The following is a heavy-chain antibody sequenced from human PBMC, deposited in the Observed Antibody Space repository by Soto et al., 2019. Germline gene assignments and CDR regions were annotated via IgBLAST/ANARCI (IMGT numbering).Heavy chain of an antibody. CDR3: AKYAPRLAVTGYFDS. CDR1: GFTFSTYA. Sequence: GGSLRLSCAASGFTFSTYAMSWVRQAPGKGLQWVSILSGSGGSIYYSDSVKGRFTTSRDNSKNTLYLQMNSLSAEDTAVYYCAKYAPRLAVTGYFDSWGQGTLVTVSS. D-gene: IGHD6-19*01. V-gene: IGHV3-23*01. CDR2: LSGSGGSI. J-gene: IGHJ4*02.